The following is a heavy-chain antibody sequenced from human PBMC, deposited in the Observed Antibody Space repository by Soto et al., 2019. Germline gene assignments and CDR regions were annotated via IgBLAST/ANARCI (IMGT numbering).Heavy chain of an antibody. V-gene: IGHV1-69*01. D-gene: IGHD1-1*01. Sequence: QVQLFQSGAEVKKPGSSVKVSCTASGGTFSDYAFSWVRQAPGQGLEWMGGIIPMFSSSSFAQKFQGRLTITADDSTSIAYMYLSSLGSADTAMYYCAKDIGFQQQLFVFDLWGPGTLVTVSS. CDR3: AKDIGFQQQLFVFDL. CDR2: IIPMFSSS. CDR1: GGTFSDYA. J-gene: IGHJ4*02.